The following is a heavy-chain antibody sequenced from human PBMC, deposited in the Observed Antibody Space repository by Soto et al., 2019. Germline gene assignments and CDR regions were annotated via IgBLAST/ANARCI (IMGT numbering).Heavy chain of an antibody. CDR2: INHSGST. D-gene: IGHD3-22*01. J-gene: IGHJ4*02. Sequence: SETVSLTCAVYGGSFSGYYWSWIRQPPGKGLEWIGEINHSGSTNYNPSLKSRVTISVDTSKNQFSLKLSSVTAADTAVYYCARDDSSGKALDYWGQGTLVTVSS. CDR3: ARDDSSGKALDY. V-gene: IGHV4-34*01. CDR1: GGSFSGYY.